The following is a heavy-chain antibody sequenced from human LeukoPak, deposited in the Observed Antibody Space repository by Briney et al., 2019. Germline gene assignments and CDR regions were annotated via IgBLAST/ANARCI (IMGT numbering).Heavy chain of an antibody. Sequence: PGGSPRLSCAASGFTFSDYYMSWMRQAPGKELEWVSYISSSGNNIKYADSVKGRFTISRDNAKKSLYLQMNSLRAEDTAVFYCARAALRDFTFDYWGQGTLVPVSS. CDR1: GFTFSDYY. D-gene: IGHD2-21*02. CDR3: ARAALRDFTFDY. CDR2: ISSSGNNI. V-gene: IGHV3-11*01. J-gene: IGHJ4*02.